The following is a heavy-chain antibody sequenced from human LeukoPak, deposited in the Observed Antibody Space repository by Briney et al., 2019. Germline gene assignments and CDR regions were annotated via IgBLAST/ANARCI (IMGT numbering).Heavy chain of an antibody. Sequence: GGSLRLSCAASGFTVSRNYMSWIRQAPGKGLEWVSYISSSGSTIYYADSVKGRFTISRDNAKNSLYLQMNSLRAEDTAVYYCARESASTSCFDYWGQGTLVTVSS. D-gene: IGHD2-2*01. CDR2: ISSSGSTI. V-gene: IGHV3-11*01. CDR3: ARESASTSCFDY. CDR1: GFTVSRNY. J-gene: IGHJ4*02.